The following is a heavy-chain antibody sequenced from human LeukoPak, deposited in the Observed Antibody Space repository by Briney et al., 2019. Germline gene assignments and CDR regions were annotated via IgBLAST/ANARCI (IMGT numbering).Heavy chain of an antibody. CDR2: ISARNGDT. V-gene: IGHV1-18*01. Sequence: PGASVKVSCKASGYNFNIYGYTWVRQAPGQGLEWMGWISARNGDTNFAQKFQGRVTMTTDTSTSTVHMDLRSLTSDDTAIYYCVRYTFISPFDCWGQGTLVTVSS. D-gene: IGHD2/OR15-2a*01. J-gene: IGHJ4*02. CDR1: GYNFNIYG. CDR3: VRYTFISPFDC.